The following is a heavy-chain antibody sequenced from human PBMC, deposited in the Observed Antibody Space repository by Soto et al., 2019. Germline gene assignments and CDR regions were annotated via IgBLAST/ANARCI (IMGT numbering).Heavy chain of an antibody. D-gene: IGHD6-13*01. V-gene: IGHV4-59*01. J-gene: IGHJ5*02. Sequence: SETPDLACTVSSGSICSSYGSWSRQQTGKGLEWIGYIYYSGSTSYNPSVKSRVTISVDTSKNQFSLKPSSVTAADTAVYYCARSGGAYSSSLNNWSQPWGQGTLLTVSS. CDR1: SGSICSSY. CDR2: IYYSGST. CDR3: ARSGGAYSSSLNNWSQP.